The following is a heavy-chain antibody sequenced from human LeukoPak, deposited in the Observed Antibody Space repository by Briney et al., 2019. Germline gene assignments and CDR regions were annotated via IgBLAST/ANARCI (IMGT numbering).Heavy chain of an antibody. CDR2: IIPIFGTA. J-gene: IGHJ4*02. D-gene: IGHD3-10*01. CDR1: GGTFSSYA. Sequence: SVKVSCKASGGTFSSYAISWVRQAPGQGLEWMGRIIPIFGTANYAQKFQGRVTITTDESTSTAYMELSSLRSEDTAVYYCARLFYYGSGRPYYFDYWGQGTLVTVSS. CDR3: ARLFYYGSGRPYYFDY. V-gene: IGHV1-69*05.